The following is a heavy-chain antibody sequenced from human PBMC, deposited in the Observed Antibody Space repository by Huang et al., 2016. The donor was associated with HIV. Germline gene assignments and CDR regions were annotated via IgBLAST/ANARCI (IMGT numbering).Heavy chain of an antibody. CDR2: IKQDGIEN. CDR1: GFTFSSDW. D-gene: IGHD3-10*01. J-gene: IGHJ4*02. CDR3: ARRLRYYYGSGRTSGYFDY. V-gene: IGHV3-7*01. Sequence: EVQLVESGGGLVQPGGSLRLSCTASGFTFSSDWVSWVRQARGKGVEWVANIKQDGIENSYVDSLKGRCSISRDNAKNARYLQMNSLRAEDTAVYYCARRLRYYYGSGRTSGYFDYWGQGTLVTVSS.